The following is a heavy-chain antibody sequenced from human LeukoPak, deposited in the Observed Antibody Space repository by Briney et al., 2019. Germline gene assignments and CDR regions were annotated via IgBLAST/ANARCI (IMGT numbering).Heavy chain of an antibody. CDR2: IYYSGST. CDR1: GVSFSGYY. Sequence: SETLSLTCAVYGVSFSGYYWSWIRQPPGKGLEWIGSIYYSGSTYYNPSLKSRVTISVDTSKNQFSLKLSSVTAADTAVYYCAAQDVNWFDPWGQGTLVTVSS. V-gene: IGHV4-34*01. D-gene: IGHD2-15*01. CDR3: AAQDVNWFDP. J-gene: IGHJ5*02.